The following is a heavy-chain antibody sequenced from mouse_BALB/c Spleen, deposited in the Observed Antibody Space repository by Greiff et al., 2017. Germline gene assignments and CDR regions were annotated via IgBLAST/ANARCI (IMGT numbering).Heavy chain of an antibody. V-gene: IGHV3-3*02. CDR3: ARDGGSSGYLDY. CDR2: TFYSGIT. D-gene: IGHD3-1*01. J-gene: IGHJ2*01. Sequence: FPGNKLEYIGNTFYSGITYYNPSLESRTYITRDTSKNQFSLKLSSVTTEDTATYYCARDGGSSGYLDYWGQGTTLTVSS.